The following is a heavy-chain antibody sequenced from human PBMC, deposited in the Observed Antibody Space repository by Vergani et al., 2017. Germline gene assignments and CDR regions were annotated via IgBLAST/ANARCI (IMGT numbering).Heavy chain of an antibody. V-gene: IGHV4-34*01. J-gene: IGHJ4*02. CDR3: ARGPRRYSSTSSGYYFDY. D-gene: IGHD2-2*01. Sequence: QVQLQQWGAGLLKPSETLSLTCAVYGGSFSGYYWSWIRQPPGKGLEWIGEINHSGSTNYNPSLKSRVTISVDTSKNQFSLKLSSVTAADTAVYYCARGPRRYSSTSSGYYFDYWGQGTLVTVSS. CDR1: GGSFSGYY. CDR2: INHSGST.